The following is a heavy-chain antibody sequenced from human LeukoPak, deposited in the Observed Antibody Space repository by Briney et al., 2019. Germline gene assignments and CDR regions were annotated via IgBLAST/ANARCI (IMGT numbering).Heavy chain of an antibody. CDR2: IYYSRST. CDR3: ARYSCPNGVCYYFDY. J-gene: IGHJ4*02. V-gene: IGHV4-28*01. D-gene: IGHD2-8*01. CDR1: GYSISSSNW. Sequence: SDTLSLTCAVSGYSISSSNWWGWIRQPPGKGLEWIGYIYYSRSTNYNPSLKSRVTISVDTPKNQFSLKLSSVTAADTAVYYCARYSCPNGVCYYFDYWGQGTLVTVSS.